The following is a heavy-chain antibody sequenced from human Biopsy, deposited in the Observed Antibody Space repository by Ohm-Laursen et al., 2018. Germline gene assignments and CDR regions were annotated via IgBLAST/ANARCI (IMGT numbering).Heavy chain of an antibody. CDR3: ARGRLRAVARFDY. CDR2: INHSGST. Sequence: GTLSLTCVVYGGSFSGYYWSWIRQPPGKGLEWIGEINHSGSTNYNPSLKSRVTISVDTSKNQFSLKLSSVTAADTAVYYCARGRLRAVARFDYWGQGTLVTVSS. CDR1: GGSFSGYY. D-gene: IGHD6-19*01. J-gene: IGHJ4*02. V-gene: IGHV4-34*01.